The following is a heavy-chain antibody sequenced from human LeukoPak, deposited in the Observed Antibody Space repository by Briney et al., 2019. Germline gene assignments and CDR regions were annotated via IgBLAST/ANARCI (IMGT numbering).Heavy chain of an antibody. D-gene: IGHD3-3*01. Sequence: ASVKVSCKASGYTFTSYDINWVRQATGQGLEWMGWMNPNSGNTGYAQKFQGRVTMTRNTSISTAYMELSSLRSEDTAVYYCARGLGLRFLEWLPQWNHYGMDVWGXGTTVTVSS. CDR2: MNPNSGNT. CDR3: ARGLGLRFLEWLPQWNHYGMDV. V-gene: IGHV1-8*01. CDR1: GYTFTSYD. J-gene: IGHJ6*04.